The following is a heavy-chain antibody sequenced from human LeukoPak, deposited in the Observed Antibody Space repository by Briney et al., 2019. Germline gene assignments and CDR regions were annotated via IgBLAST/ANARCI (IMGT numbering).Heavy chain of an antibody. CDR1: GFTFSSYA. J-gene: IGHJ5*02. D-gene: IGHD2-2*01. CDR3: AKNPAALNWFDP. Sequence: GGSLRLSCEASGFTFSSYAMSWVRQAPGKGLEWVSAISGSGGSTYYADSVKGRFTISRDNSKNTLYLQMNSLRAEDTAVYYCAKNPAALNWFDPWGQGTLVTVSS. CDR2: ISGSGGST. V-gene: IGHV3-23*01.